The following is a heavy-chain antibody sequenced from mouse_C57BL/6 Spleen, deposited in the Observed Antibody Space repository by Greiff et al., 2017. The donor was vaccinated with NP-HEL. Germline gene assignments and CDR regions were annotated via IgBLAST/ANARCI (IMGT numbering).Heavy chain of an antibody. CDR1: GFTFSSYA. CDR3: GRDSNSAWFAY. V-gene: IGHV5-4*01. J-gene: IGHJ3*01. CDR2: ISAGGSYT. Sequence: EVMLVESGGGLVKPGASLKLSCAASGFTFSSYAMSWVRQTPEKRLEWVATISAGGSYTYYPDNVKGRFTISRDNAKNNLYLQMSHLKSEDTAIYYCGRDSNSAWFAYWGQGTLVTVSA. D-gene: IGHD3-1*01.